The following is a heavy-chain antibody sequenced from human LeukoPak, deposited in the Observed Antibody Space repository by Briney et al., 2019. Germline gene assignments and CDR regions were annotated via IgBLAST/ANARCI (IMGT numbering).Heavy chain of an antibody. V-gene: IGHV3-23*01. CDR2: ISGSGGST. D-gene: IGHD1-26*01. J-gene: IGHJ4*02. CDR3: AKLYSGSYFDY. Sequence: GGSLRLSCAASGFTFSSYSMNWVRQAPGKGLEWVSAISGSGGSTYYADSVKGRFTISRDNSKNTLYLQMNSLRAEDTAVYYCAKLYSGSYFDYWGQGTLVTVSS. CDR1: GFTFSSYS.